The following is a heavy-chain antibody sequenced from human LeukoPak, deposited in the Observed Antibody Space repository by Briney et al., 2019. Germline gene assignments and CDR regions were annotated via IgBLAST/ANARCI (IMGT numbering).Heavy chain of an antibody. CDR3: ARVNIPLRFRDY. V-gene: IGHV4-34*01. D-gene: IGHD4-17*01. CDR1: GGSFSGYY. Sequence: PSETLSLTCAVYGGSFSGYYWSWIRQPPGKGLEWIGEINHSGSTNYNPSLKSRVTISVDTSKNQFSLKLSSVTAADTAVYYCARVNIPLRFRDYWGQGTLVTVSS. J-gene: IGHJ4*02. CDR2: INHSGST.